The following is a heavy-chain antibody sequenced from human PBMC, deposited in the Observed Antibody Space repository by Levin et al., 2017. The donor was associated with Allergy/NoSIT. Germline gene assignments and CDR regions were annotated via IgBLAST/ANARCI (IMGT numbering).Heavy chain of an antibody. V-gene: IGHV3-30*18. CDR2: IVFDGNDQ. CDR1: GFQFSLYG. D-gene: IGHD2-15*01. J-gene: IGHJ3*01. Sequence: GGSLRLSCASSGFQFSLYGMHWVRQAPGKGLEWVALIVFDGNDQYYADSVKGRFTISRDNSKNTLYLQMSSLRENDTAIYYCAKRGYCSGNTCQSHDAIDVWGQGTLVIVSS. CDR3: AKRGYCSGNTCQSHDAIDV.